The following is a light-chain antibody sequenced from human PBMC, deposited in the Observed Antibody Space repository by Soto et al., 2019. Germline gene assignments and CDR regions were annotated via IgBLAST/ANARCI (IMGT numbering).Light chain of an antibody. Sequence: EIVLTQSPGTLSLSPGERATLSCRASQSVSSSYLAWYQQKPGQAPRLLIYGGSTRATGIPDRFAGSGSGTDFTLTISRLEPEDFAVYYCQQYGSSPSTFGGGTKVEIK. V-gene: IGKV3-20*01. CDR3: QQYGSSPST. CDR1: QSVSSSY. J-gene: IGKJ4*01. CDR2: GGS.